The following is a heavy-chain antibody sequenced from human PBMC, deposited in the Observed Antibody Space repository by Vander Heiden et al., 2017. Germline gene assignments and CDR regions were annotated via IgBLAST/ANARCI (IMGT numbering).Heavy chain of an antibody. CDR1: GFPFIVSS. CDR3: NTNFEI. CDR2: IRNKDNNYAT. J-gene: IGHJ3*02. Sequence: EVQLVESGGDFVQPGGSLTLSCAASGFPFIVSSMHWVRQASGKGLKWVGRIRNKDNNYATVYSESVKGRFTISRDDSKNTVYLQMNSLKTEDTAVYYCNTNFEIWGQGTMGTVSS. V-gene: IGHV3-73*02.